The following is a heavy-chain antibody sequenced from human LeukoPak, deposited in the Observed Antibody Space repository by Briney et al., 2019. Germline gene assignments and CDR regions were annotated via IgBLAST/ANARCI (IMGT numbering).Heavy chain of an antibody. V-gene: IGHV1-69*05. CDR2: IIPIFGTV. CDR1: GGTFSMHG. J-gene: IGHJ6*03. D-gene: IGHD1-26*01. CDR3: ARDSLNSGSYSVDYYMDV. Sequence: SVKVSCKASGGTFSMHGISWVRQAPGQGPEWMGRIIPIFGTVNYSQKFQGKVTITTDESTSTAYMELSSLRSEDTAVYYCARDSLNSGSYSVDYYMDVWGKGTTVTVSS.